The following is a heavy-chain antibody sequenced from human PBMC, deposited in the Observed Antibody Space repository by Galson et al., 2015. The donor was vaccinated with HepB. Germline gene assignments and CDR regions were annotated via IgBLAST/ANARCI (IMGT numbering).Heavy chain of an antibody. D-gene: IGHD3-3*01. CDR3: ARDPTILGVIKDYFLDY. Sequence: SLRLSCAASGFTFSSYTMHWVRQAPGKGLEWVAIISYDGGKKYYADSVKGRFTISRDNSKNTLYLEMNSLRDEDTAVYYCARDPTILGVIKDYFLDYWGQGTLVTVSS. J-gene: IGHJ4*02. V-gene: IGHV3-30-3*01. CDR2: ISYDGGKK. CDR1: GFTFSSYT.